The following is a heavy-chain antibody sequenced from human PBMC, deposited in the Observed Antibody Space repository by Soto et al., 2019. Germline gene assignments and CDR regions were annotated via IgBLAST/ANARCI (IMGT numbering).Heavy chain of an antibody. Sequence: ASVKVSCKASGYTFTEYVISLVRQAPGQGLEWMGWISAYNRNTNYAQKFQGRVTMTTDTSTSTAYMELRSLRSDDTAVYYCALLRFLEWALDNWGQGTLVTVSS. CDR3: ALLRFLEWALDN. D-gene: IGHD3-3*01. J-gene: IGHJ4*02. V-gene: IGHV1-18*01. CDR2: ISAYNRNT. CDR1: GYTFTEYV.